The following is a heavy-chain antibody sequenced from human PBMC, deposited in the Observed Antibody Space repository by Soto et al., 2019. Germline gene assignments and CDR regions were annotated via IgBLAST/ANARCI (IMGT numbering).Heavy chain of an antibody. CDR1: GYTSTSYG. Sequence: QIQLMQSGAEVKKPGASVKVSCKASGYTSTSYGIHWVRQAPGQRLEWTGWINAGNGNTKYSEKFQGRVTITRDTSASTAYLELSSLRSEDTAVYYCARDPNDSSAYYHHYYYGMDVWGQGTTVTVSS. V-gene: IGHV1-3*01. CDR3: ARDPNDSSAYYHHYYYGMDV. CDR2: INAGNGNT. D-gene: IGHD3-22*01. J-gene: IGHJ6*02.